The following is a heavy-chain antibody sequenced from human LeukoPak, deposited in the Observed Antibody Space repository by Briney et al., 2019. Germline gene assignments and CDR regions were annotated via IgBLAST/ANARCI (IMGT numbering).Heavy chain of an antibody. Sequence: SETLSLTCTVSGASIRSHYWNWIRQTAGEGLEWIGRIYNNRSPDYNPSLKSRVTISVDTSKNQLSLKMTSVTVADTALYYCVGESVFGSRYYFDYWGHGILVTVSS. CDR2: IYNNRSP. CDR1: GASIRSHY. D-gene: IGHD3-3*01. V-gene: IGHV4-4*07. CDR3: VGESVFGSRYYFDY. J-gene: IGHJ4*01.